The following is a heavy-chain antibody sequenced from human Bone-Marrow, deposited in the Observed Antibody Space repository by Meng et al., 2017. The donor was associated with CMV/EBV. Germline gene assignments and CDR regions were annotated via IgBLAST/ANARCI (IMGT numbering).Heavy chain of an antibody. CDR1: GGSISSYY. D-gene: IGHD4-17*01. V-gene: IGHV4-59*01. CDR3: ARARRGDYSGFDY. J-gene: IGHJ4*02. CDR2: IYYSGST. Sequence: ESLKISCTVSGGSISSYYWSWIRQPPGKGLEWIGYIYYSGSTNYNPSLKSRVTISVDTSKNQFSLKLSSVTAADTAVYYCARARRGDYSGFDYWGQGTRVTVSS.